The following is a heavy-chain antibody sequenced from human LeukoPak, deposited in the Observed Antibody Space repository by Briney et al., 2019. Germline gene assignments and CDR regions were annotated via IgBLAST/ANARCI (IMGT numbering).Heavy chain of an antibody. J-gene: IGHJ4*02. V-gene: IGHV3-7*04. CDR1: GLSFGDYW. Sequence: GGSLRLSCAASGLSFGDYWMNWARQAPGKGLEWVANMKEDGSEKHYVDSVKGRFTISRDNAKNSLYLQMDSLRAEDTAVYYCARDRGWYRADFWGQGTLVTVSS. D-gene: IGHD6-19*01. CDR3: ARDRGWYRADF. CDR2: MKEDGSEK.